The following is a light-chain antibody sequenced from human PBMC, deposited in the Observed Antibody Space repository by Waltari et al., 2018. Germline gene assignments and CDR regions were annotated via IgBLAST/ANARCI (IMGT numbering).Light chain of an antibody. CDR2: HAS. Sequence: EIVLTQSPGTLSLSPGERATLSCRASQSVGIYLAWYQQKPCQAPRLLIYHASTRATGIPDRFSARGSGTDFSLTIRRLEPEDCAVYYCQKYESLPATFGQGTKVEIK. CDR1: QSVGIY. V-gene: IGKV3-20*01. CDR3: QKYESLPAT. J-gene: IGKJ1*01.